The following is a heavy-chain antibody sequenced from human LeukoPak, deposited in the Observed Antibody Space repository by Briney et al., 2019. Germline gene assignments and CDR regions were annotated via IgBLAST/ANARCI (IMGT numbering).Heavy chain of an antibody. J-gene: IGHJ4*02. CDR1: GGSIGRSGYY. CDR3: ARLDYGDYGSFDY. D-gene: IGHD4-17*01. CDR2: IYYNDNT. Sequence: SETLSLTRTVSGGSIGRSGYYWGWIRQPPGKGLEWIANIYYNDNTYFNPSLKSRVTISLDMSRNQFSLKMRSVTAADTAVYYCARLDYGDYGSFDYWGQGTLVTVSS. V-gene: IGHV4-39*01.